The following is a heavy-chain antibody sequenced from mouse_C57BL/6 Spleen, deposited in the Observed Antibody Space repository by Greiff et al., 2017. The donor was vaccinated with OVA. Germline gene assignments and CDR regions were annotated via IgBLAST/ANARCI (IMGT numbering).Heavy chain of an antibody. J-gene: IGHJ1*03. CDR2: IYPGDGDT. CDR3: ARGYYEYFDV. V-gene: IGHV1-80*01. D-gene: IGHD1-1*01. CDR1: GYAFSSYW. Sequence: VKLQESGAELVKPGASVKISCKASGYAFSSYWMNWVKQRPGKGLEWIGQIYPGDGDTNYNGKFKGKATLTADKSSSTAYMQLSSLTSEDSAVYFCARGYYEYFDVWGTGTTVTVSS.